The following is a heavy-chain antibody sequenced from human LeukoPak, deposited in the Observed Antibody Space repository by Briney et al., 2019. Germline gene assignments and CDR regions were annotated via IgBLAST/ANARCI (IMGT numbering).Heavy chain of an antibody. CDR1: GFTVSSNY. D-gene: IGHD3-22*01. CDR3: ARDADTSAFYWYFDL. V-gene: IGHV3-53*01. CDR2: IYGGGNI. J-gene: IGHJ2*01. Sequence: GSLRLSCAASGFTVSSNYMNWVRQAPGKGLEWVSVIYGGGNIYYADSVKGRFTISRDNSKNTLYLQMNSLRAEDTALYYCARDADTSAFYWYFDLWGRGTLVTASS.